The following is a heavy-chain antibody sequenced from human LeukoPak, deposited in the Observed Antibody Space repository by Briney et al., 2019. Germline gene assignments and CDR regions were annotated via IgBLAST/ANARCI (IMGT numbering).Heavy chain of an antibody. CDR1: GGSISSGSYY. CDR3: ARGPATAKNWFDP. CDR2: IYTSGST. V-gene: IGHV4-61*02. D-gene: IGHD2-2*01. Sequence: PSQTLSLTCTVSGGSISSGSYYWSWIRQPDGKGLEWIGRIYTSGSTNYNPSLKSRVTISVDTSKNQFSLKLSSVTAADTAVYYCARGPATAKNWFDPWGQGTLVTVSS. J-gene: IGHJ5*02.